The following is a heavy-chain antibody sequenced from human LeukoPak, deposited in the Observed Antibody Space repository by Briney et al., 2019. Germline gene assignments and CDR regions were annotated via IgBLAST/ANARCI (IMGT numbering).Heavy chain of an antibody. D-gene: IGHD2-15*01. CDR3: AKSATRRTYDAFDI. V-gene: IGHV3-9*01. CDR2: ISWTSGSI. Sequence: QSGGSLRLSCAASGFTFDDYAMHWVRQAPGKGLEWVSGISWTSGSIAYADSVKGRFTISRDNAKNSLYLQMNSLRAEDTALYYCAKSATRRTYDAFDIWGQGTMVTVSS. CDR1: GFTFDDYA. J-gene: IGHJ3*02.